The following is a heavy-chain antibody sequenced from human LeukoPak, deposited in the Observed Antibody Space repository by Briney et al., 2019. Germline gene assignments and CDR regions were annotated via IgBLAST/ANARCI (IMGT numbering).Heavy chain of an antibody. D-gene: IGHD3-10*01. J-gene: IGHJ4*02. CDR1: GYTFTSYD. V-gene: IGHV1-8*01. CDR3: ARVTRSITMVRGVVSRNFDY. CDR2: MNPNRGNT. Sequence: ASVKVSCKASGYTFTSYDINWVRQATGQGLEWMGWMNPNRGNTGYAQKFQGRVTMTRNTSISTAYMELSSLRSEDTAVYYCARVTRSITMVRGVVSRNFDYWGQGTLVTVSS.